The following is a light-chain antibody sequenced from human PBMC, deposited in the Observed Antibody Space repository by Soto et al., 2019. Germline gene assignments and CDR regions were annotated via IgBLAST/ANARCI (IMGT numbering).Light chain of an antibody. J-gene: IGKJ1*01. Sequence: EIVWTQSPGTLSFSPGERATLSCRASQSVSSNYLAWHQQKPGQAPRLLIYRASSRATGIPDRFSGSGSGTDFSLTISRLEPGDFAVYYCQQYGNSTRTFGQGTKVEMK. CDR2: RAS. CDR3: QQYGNSTRT. CDR1: QSVSSNY. V-gene: IGKV3-20*01.